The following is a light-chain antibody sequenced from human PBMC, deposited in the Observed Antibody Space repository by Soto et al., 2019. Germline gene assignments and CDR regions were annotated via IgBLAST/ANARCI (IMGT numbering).Light chain of an antibody. J-gene: IGKJ1*01. Sequence: EIFLTQSPETLFLSLRYRPTPTCRDSQSVTNYIAWYQQRPGQAPRLLSYEASKRATGVPARFSGRRAGTEFTLTISDLAPAAFGLYCCQQRLNWPPGFGQGTKVDIK. CDR2: EAS. CDR1: QSVTNY. V-gene: IGKV3-11*01. CDR3: QQRLNWPPG.